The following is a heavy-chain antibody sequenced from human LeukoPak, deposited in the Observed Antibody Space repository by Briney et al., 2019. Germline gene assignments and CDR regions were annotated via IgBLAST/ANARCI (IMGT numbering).Heavy chain of an antibody. CDR2: ISWNSGSI. V-gene: IGHV3-9*01. J-gene: IGHJ5*02. CDR3: ARGPRYSSSWFDP. Sequence: GGSLRLSCAASGFTFDDYAMLWVRQAPGKGLEWVSGISWNSGSIGYADSVRGRFTISRDNAKNSLYLQMNSLRAEDTAVYYCARGPRYSSSWFDPWGQGTLVTVSS. CDR1: GFTFDDYA. D-gene: IGHD6-13*01.